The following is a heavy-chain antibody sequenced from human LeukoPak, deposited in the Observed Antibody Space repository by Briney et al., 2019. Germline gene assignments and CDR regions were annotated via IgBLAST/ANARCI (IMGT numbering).Heavy chain of an antibody. CDR1: GITLSNYG. Sequence: GGSLRLSCAASGITLSNYGMSWVRQAPGKGLEWVAGISGSGGSTNYADSVKGRFTISRDNPKNTLYLQMNSLRVEDTAGYFCAKRGVVIRVILVGFHKEAYYFDSWGQGARVTVSS. D-gene: IGHD3-22*01. CDR2: ISGSGGST. J-gene: IGHJ4*02. V-gene: IGHV3-23*01. CDR3: AKRGVVIRVILVGFHKEAYYFDS.